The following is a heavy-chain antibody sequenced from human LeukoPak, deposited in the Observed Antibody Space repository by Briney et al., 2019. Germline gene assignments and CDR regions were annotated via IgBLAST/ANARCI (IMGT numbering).Heavy chain of an antibody. CDR1: GYTFTSYG. CDR2: ISAYNGNT. J-gene: IGHJ3*02. V-gene: IGHV1-18*01. CDR3: ARDRIDGGTPCAFDI. D-gene: IGHD4-23*01. Sequence: ASVKVSCKASGYTFTSYGISWVRQAPGQGLEWMGWISAYNGNTNSAQKLQGRVTMTTATYTSTAYMELRSLRSDDTAVYYCARDRIDGGTPCAFDIWGQGTMVTVSS.